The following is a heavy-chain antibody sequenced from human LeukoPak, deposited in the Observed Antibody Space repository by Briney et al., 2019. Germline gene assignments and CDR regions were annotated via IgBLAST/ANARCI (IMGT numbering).Heavy chain of an antibody. CDR2: IYHSGST. V-gene: IGHV4-30-2*01. J-gene: IGHJ5*02. CDR3: ARSIAAAGTPDNWFDP. CDR1: GASISPLY. Sequence: SETLSLTCTVSGASISPLYWSWIRQPPGKGLEWIGYIYHSGSTYYNPSLKSRVTISVDRSKNQFSLKLSSVTAADTAVYYCARSIAAAGTPDNWFDPWGQGTLVTVSS. D-gene: IGHD6-13*01.